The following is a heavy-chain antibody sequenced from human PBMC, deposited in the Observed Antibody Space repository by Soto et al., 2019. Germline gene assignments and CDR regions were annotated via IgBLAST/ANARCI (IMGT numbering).Heavy chain of an antibody. V-gene: IGHV6-1*01. D-gene: IGHD1-26*01. Sequence: SQTLSLTCAISGDSVSSSSVTWSWIRHSPSRGLEWLGRTYYRSKWYNDYAESVKSRITINPDTSKNQFSLHLNSVTPEDTAVYYCVRLIGNSWLDFWGQGTLVTVSS. J-gene: IGHJ5*01. CDR1: GDSVSSSSVT. CDR3: VRLIGNSWLDF. CDR2: TYYRSKWYN.